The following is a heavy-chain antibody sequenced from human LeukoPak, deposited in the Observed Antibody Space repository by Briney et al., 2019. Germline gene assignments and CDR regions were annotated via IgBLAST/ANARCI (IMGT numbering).Heavy chain of an antibody. CDR3: AKGVVPAATGRLNWFDP. CDR1: GFTFDDYA. CDR2: ISRNSDSI. J-gene: IGHJ5*02. V-gene: IGHV3-9*01. D-gene: IGHD2-2*01. Sequence: GGSLRLSCAASGFTFDDYAMHWVRQVPGKGLEWVSGISRNSDSIGYADSVKGRFTISRDNAKNSLYLQMNSLRAEDTALYYCAKGVVPAATGRLNWFDPWGQGTLVTVSS.